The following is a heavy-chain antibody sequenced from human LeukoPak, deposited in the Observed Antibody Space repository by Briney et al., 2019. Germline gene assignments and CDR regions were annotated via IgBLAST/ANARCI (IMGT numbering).Heavy chain of an antibody. CDR1: GFTFSRHG. Sequence: GGSLRLSCVASGFTFSRHGMNWVRQAPGKGLEWVSGISPSGDIKYYVDSVKGRFTVSRDNSKNTLYLQINSLRAEDTAVYYCAKAIAAAGDFDYWGQGTLVTVSS. CDR2: ISPSGDIK. D-gene: IGHD6-13*01. J-gene: IGHJ4*02. CDR3: AKAIAAAGDFDY. V-gene: IGHV3-23*01.